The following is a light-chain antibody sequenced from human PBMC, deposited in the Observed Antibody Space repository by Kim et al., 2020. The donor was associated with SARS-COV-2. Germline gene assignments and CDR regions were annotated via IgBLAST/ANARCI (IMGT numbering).Light chain of an antibody. CDR2: AAG. Sequence: GAVGDRVTITCRASQGSSNYLAWIQQKPGKAPKSLIDAAGLLESGVPSKFSGSGSGTDFTLTISSLQPEDFATYYCQQYKTYPLTFGGGTKVDIK. CDR1: QGSSNY. V-gene: IGKV1-16*02. J-gene: IGKJ4*01. CDR3: QQYKTYPLT.